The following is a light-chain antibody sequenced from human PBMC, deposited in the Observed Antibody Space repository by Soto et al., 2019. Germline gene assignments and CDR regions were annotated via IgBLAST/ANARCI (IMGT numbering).Light chain of an antibody. Sequence: EIVLTQSPGTLSLSPVEIATLSCISSQSVSSSFLAWYQQKPGQAPRLLIYGASNRATGIPDRFSGSGSGTDFTLTISSLEPEDFAVYYCQQRSNCPLTFGQGTRLEIK. CDR1: QSVSSSF. V-gene: IGKV3D-20*02. J-gene: IGKJ5*01. CDR2: GAS. CDR3: QQRSNCPLT.